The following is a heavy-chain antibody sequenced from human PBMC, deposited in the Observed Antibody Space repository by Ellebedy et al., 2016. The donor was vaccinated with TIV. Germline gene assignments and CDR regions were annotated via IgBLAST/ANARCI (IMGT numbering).Heavy chain of an antibody. CDR1: GGSISSYC. D-gene: IGHD3-9*01. CDR2: IFHTGGT. V-gene: IGHV4-59*01. CDR3: ARFLTSGQTGFAFDI. Sequence: MPSETLSLTCTVSGGSISSYCWSWIRQPPNKGLEWIGHIFHTGGTSYNSSVQSRISITLDKSKNQFSLTLNSVTAADTAVYHCARFLTSGQTGFAFDIWGHGTTVTVSS. J-gene: IGHJ3*02.